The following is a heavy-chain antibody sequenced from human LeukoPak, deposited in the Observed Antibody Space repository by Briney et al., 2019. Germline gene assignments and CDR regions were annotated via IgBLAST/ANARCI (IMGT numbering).Heavy chain of an antibody. D-gene: IGHD5-18*01. CDR1: GLRFSSYE. J-gene: IGHJ4*02. CDR2: MSSSGSPI. Sequence: GGSLRLSCAASGLRFSSYEMNWVRQAPGKGLEWLSYMSSSGSPIYYVDSVKGRFTISRDNAKNSLYLQMNSLRAEDTALYYCAREGGEGYSYGPDYWGQGTLVTVSS. CDR3: AREGGEGYSYGPDY. V-gene: IGHV3-48*03.